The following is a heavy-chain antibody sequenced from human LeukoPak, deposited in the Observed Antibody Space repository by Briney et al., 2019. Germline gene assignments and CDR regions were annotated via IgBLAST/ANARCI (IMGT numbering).Heavy chain of an antibody. CDR2: INPNSGGT. J-gene: IGHJ4*02. Sequence: ASVKVSCKASGYTFNDYYMHWVRQAPGQGLEWMGWINPNSGGTNYAQKFQGRVTMTRDASINTAYMELSKLKSDDTAVYYCAKGDEFCGGDCYLDYWGQGTLVTVSS. CDR3: AKGDEFCGGDCYLDY. V-gene: IGHV1-2*02. CDR1: GYTFNDYY. D-gene: IGHD2-21*02.